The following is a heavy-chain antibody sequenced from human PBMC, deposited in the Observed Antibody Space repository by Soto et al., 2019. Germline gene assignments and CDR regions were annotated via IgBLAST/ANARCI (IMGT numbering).Heavy chain of an antibody. CDR1: GFPFDNAW. CDR2: VKSKADGGSG. D-gene: IGHD1-26*01. Sequence: GGSLRLSCAASGFPFDNAWINWVRQVPGKGLEWVGRVKSKADGGSGDYAAPVKGRFVVSRDDSKDIVYLQMNSLKIEDTGVYYCTTDSRTTLPEIRFDYWGHGTQVTVSS. V-gene: IGHV3-15*07. J-gene: IGHJ4*01. CDR3: TTDSRTTLPEIRFDY.